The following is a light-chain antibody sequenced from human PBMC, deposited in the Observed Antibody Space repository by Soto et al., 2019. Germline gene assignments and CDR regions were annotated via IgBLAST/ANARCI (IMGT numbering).Light chain of an antibody. CDR3: QVWDSSSDHDV. V-gene: IGLV3-21*04. J-gene: IGLJ1*01. CDR1: NIGSKS. Sequence: SYELTQPPSVSVAPGKTARITCGGSNIGSKSVHWHQQKPGQAPVLVIYYDSDRPSGIPERFSGSNSGNTATLTISRVEAGDEADYYCQVWDSSSDHDVFGTGTKLTVL. CDR2: YDS.